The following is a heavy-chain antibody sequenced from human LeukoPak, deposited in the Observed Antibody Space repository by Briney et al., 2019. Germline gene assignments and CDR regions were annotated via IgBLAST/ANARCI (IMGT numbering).Heavy chain of an antibody. J-gene: IGHJ3*02. CDR2: IYSSGSA. CDR3: ARRNVLTEGEAFDI. D-gene: IGHD3-16*01. Sequence: SETLSLTCTVSGGSISSHFWSWIRQPPGKELEWIGYIYSSGSANYNPSLRSRVTISVDASKNQFSLKLNSVTAADTAVYYCARRNVLTEGEAFDIWGQGTLVTVSS. V-gene: IGHV4-59*08. CDR1: GGSISSHF.